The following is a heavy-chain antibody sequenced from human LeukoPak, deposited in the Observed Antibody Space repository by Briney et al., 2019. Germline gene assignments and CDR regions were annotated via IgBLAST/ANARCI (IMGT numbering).Heavy chain of an antibody. V-gene: IGHV4-30-4*01. CDR1: GGSISSDNYY. D-gene: IGHD3-16*02. CDR3: ARTHYVWGSYRDTVNYFDY. J-gene: IGHJ4*02. CDR2: MYDSGST. Sequence: SETLSLTCTVSGGSISSDNYYWSWIRQSPGKGLEWIGYMYDSGSTYYNPSAESRVSISVDTSKNQFSLKLSSVTAADTAVYYCARTHYVWGSYRDTVNYFDYWGQGTLVTVSS.